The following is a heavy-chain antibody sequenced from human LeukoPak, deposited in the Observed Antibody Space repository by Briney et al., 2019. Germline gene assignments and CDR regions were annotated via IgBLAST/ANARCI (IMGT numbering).Heavy chain of an antibody. CDR3: ARGGLGSAFDN. J-gene: IGHJ4*02. Sequence: PGGSLRLSCAASVYTFSIYALRWVRHAPGKGLECVSAISGSGGNTYSADSLKGRFTISRDNSKNTLYMQIISLGTDDTAVFDCARGGLGSAFDNWGQGTLVIVSS. D-gene: IGHD6-19*01. CDR2: ISGSGGNT. CDR1: VYTFSIYA. V-gene: IGHV3-23*01.